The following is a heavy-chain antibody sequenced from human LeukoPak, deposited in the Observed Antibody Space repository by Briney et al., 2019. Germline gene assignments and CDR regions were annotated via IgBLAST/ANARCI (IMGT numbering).Heavy chain of an antibody. CDR3: ATALASYYYDSTAYYPFDH. CDR2: FDPEDGER. J-gene: IGHJ4*02. CDR1: GYPFTALA. V-gene: IGHV1-24*01. Sequence: GASVKVSCKVSGYPFTALAMHWVRQAPGNGLEWMGGFDPEDGERMYAQQFHGRLTMTEDTSTDTVYMELSSLGSGDTAVYYCATALASYYYDSTAYYPFDHWGQGTLVTVSS. D-gene: IGHD3-22*01.